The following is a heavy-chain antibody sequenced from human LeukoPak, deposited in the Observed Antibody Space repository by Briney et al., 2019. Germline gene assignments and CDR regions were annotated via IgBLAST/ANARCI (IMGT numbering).Heavy chain of an antibody. D-gene: IGHD2-2*01. V-gene: IGHV3-30*02. Sequence: GGSLRLSCVASGFSFSTSGMHWVRQAPGKGLEWVTFIGYDGSNEYYADSVKGRFTVSRDNSKNTLYLQMNSLRGGDTAMYYCAKSARCSSTSCPPEIWGQGALVTVSS. CDR2: IGYDGSNE. J-gene: IGHJ4*02. CDR3: AKSARCSSTSCPPEI. CDR1: GFSFSTSG.